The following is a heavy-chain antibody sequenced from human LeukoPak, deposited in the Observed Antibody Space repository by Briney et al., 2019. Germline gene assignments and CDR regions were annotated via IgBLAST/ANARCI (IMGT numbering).Heavy chain of an antibody. V-gene: IGHV4-59*02. Sequence: PSETLSLTCVVSGGSVSGYYWGWIRQPPGRGLEWIGYVYYSGSTNYNPSFKSRITISVDTSRNQFSLQLGSVTAADTAVYYCARIHRYCSGGACYVLDNWGQGTLVAVSS. CDR2: VYYSGST. CDR1: GGSVSGYY. CDR3: ARIHRYCSGGACYVLDN. J-gene: IGHJ4*02. D-gene: IGHD2-15*01.